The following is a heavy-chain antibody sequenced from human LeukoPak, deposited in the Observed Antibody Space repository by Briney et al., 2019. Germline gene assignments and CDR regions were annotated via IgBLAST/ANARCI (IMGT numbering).Heavy chain of an antibody. CDR2: IGTAGDT. CDR3: ARGGYYGSGSYAFDP. V-gene: IGHV3-13*01. CDR1: GFTFSSYD. Sequence: PGGSLRLSCAASGFTFSSYDMHWVRQATGKGLEWVSAIGTAGDTYYPGSVKGRFTIYRENAKNSLYLQMNSLRAGDTAVYYCARGGYYGSGSYAFDPWGQGTLVTVSS. J-gene: IGHJ5*02. D-gene: IGHD3-10*01.